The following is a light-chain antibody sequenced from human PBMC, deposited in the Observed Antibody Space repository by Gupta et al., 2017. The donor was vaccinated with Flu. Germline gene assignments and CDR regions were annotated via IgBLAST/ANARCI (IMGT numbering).Light chain of an antibody. CDR2: DAS. CDR1: QDIDNY. Sequence: PSSLPTYVGDRVPITCQAGQDIDNYLNWYQQKPGQAPKLLIYDASYLETGVPSRFSGSGSGTDFTFSISSLQPEDIATYYCQQYDNLPITFGQGTRLEIK. J-gene: IGKJ5*01. V-gene: IGKV1-33*01. CDR3: QQYDNLPIT.